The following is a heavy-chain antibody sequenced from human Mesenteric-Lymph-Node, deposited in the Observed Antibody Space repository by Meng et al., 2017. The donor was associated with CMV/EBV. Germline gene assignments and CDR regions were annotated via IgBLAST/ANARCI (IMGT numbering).Heavy chain of an antibody. CDR1: GYTFTSYG. J-gene: IGHJ4*02. Sequence: ASGYTFTSYGISWVRQAPGEGLAWMGWISGYDGNTTLAQKFQGRVTLTTDASTSTAYMEVRSLRSDDTAVYYCARLSWELLGGANDYWGQGTLVTVSS. CDR2: ISGYDGNT. CDR3: ARLSWELLGGANDY. V-gene: IGHV1-18*04. D-gene: IGHD1-26*01.